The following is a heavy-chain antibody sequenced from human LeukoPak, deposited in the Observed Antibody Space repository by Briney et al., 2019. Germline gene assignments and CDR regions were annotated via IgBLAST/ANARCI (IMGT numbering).Heavy chain of an antibody. CDR3: ARAGFLITFGGVIS. CDR2: IGGRGGST. V-gene: IGHV3-23*01. CDR1: GFTFSDYG. Sequence: GGSLRLSCAASGFTFSDYGMSWVRQAPGKGLEWVSTIGGRGGSTYYADSVKGRFTISRDNSKNSLYLQMNSLRAEDTAIYYCARAGFLITFGGVISWGQGTLVTVSS. D-gene: IGHD3-16*02. J-gene: IGHJ5*02.